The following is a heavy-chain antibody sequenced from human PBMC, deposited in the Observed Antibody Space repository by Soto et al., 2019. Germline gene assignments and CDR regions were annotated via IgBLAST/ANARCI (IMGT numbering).Heavy chain of an antibody. CDR1: GLTVNNYV. Sequence: PAGSLTVSCASSGLTVNNYVMAGVRQAPGKGLEWVSAISGTGGSTYYADCVNGRFAISRDNSKQTLYLQVASLRADDTAVYYRARPSIVGPGTYWGQGTLVTVSS. D-gene: IGHD6-13*01. V-gene: IGHV3-23*01. CDR3: ARPSIVGPGTY. J-gene: IGHJ4*02. CDR2: ISGTGGST.